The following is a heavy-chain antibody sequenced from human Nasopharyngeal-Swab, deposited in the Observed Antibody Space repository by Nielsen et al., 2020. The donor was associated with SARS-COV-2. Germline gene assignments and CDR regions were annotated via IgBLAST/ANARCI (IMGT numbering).Heavy chain of an antibody. CDR1: GGSISSYY. J-gene: IGHJ4*02. V-gene: IGHV4-59*13. D-gene: IGHD3-22*01. CDR3: ARGFLTYYYDH. Sequence: SETLSLTCTVSGGSISSYYWSWIRQPPGKGLEWIGYIYYSGSTNYNPSLKSRVTISVDTSKNQFSLKLRSVTAADTAVYYCARGFLTYYYDHWSQGTLVTVSS. CDR2: IYYSGST.